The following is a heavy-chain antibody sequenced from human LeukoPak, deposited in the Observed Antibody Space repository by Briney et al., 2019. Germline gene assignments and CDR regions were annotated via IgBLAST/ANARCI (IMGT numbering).Heavy chain of an antibody. D-gene: IGHD6-13*01. CDR1: GDTFSSYS. J-gene: IGHJ1*01. CDR2: IIPILGIT. Sequence: ASVKVSCKASGDTFSSYSFSWVRQAPGQGLEWMGRIIPILGITNFAQKFQGRVTITADKSASTAFMELSSLRSADTAVYYCARGTGYSSSWFLSWGQGTLVTVSS. CDR3: ARGTGYSSSWFLS. V-gene: IGHV1-69*02.